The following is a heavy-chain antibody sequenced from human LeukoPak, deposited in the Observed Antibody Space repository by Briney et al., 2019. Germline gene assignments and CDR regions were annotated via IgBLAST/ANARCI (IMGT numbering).Heavy chain of an antibody. J-gene: IGHJ6*03. D-gene: IGHD2-15*01. CDR2: INSDGTSS. CDR1: GFTFSTTW. Sequence: GGSLRLSCGASGFTFSTTWMHWVRQAPGKGLVCVSRINSDGTSSVYADSVKGRFTISRDNAKNTVYLQMNNLRAEDTAVYYCAKGSRLRALYFYYMDVWGKGTTVTVSS. V-gene: IGHV3-74*01. CDR3: AKGSRLRALYFYYMDV.